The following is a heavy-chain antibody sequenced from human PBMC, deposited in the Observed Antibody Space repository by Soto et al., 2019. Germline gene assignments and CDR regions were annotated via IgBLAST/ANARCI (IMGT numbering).Heavy chain of an antibody. Sequence: GGSLRLSCAASGFTFSRYAMSWVRQAPGKGLEWVSAISGSGGSTYYADSVKGRFTISRDNSKNTLYLQMNSLRAEDTAVYYCAKVQRGPYYYYMDVWGKGTTVTVSS. J-gene: IGHJ6*03. CDR3: AKVQRGPYYYYMDV. D-gene: IGHD6-25*01. V-gene: IGHV3-23*01. CDR2: ISGSGGST. CDR1: GFTFSRYA.